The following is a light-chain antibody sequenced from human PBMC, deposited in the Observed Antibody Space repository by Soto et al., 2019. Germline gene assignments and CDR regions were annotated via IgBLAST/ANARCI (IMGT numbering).Light chain of an antibody. CDR2: RAS. V-gene: IGKV3-20*01. CDR3: HHYGSSRT. CDR1: QSIGTTY. J-gene: IGKJ1*01. Sequence: VLTQSPGTLSLSPGERATLSCRARQSIGTTYLAWYQQKPGQAPRLLIYRASSRAAGIPDRFSASGSGTDFTLTITRLEPEDFAVYYCHHYGSSRTFGQGTKVEIK.